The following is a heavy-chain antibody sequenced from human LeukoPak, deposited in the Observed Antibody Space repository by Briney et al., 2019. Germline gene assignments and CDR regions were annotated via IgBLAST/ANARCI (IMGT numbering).Heavy chain of an antibody. CDR3: ARDSAYCGGDCYPYYFDY. CDR1: GYTFTSYG. Sequence: ASVKVSCKASGYTFTSYGISWVRQAPGQGLEWMGWISAYNGNTNYAQKLQGRVTMTTDTSTSTAYMELRSLRSDDTAVYHCARDSAYCGGDCYPYYFDYWGQGTLVTVSS. J-gene: IGHJ4*02. D-gene: IGHD2-21*02. CDR2: ISAYNGNT. V-gene: IGHV1-18*01.